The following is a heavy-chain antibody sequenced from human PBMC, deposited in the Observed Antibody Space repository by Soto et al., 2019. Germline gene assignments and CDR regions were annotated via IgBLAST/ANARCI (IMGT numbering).Heavy chain of an antibody. Sequence: SLRLSCAASGFTFSTYSMNWVRQAPGKGLEWVSSISSSSTIYYAGSVKGRFTISRDNVQNSLYLQMHSLRAEDTAVYYCARERGSGWTFDYWGQGTLVTVSS. D-gene: IGHD6-19*01. CDR2: ISSSSTI. CDR1: GFTFSTYS. CDR3: ARERGSGWTFDY. J-gene: IGHJ4*02. V-gene: IGHV3-48*01.